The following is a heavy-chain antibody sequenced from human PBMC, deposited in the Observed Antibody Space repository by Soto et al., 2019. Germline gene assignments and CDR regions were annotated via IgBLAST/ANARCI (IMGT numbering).Heavy chain of an antibody. CDR3: ARGWGRIFDY. CDR2: MYNSVST. J-gene: IGHJ4*02. V-gene: IGHV4-30-2*01. D-gene: IGHD7-27*01. CDR1: GGSIVNRGDR. Sequence: VLGGSIVNRGDRWIRIRQHPGKGLEWIGYMYNSVSTYYNPSLKSRVTISVDRSKNQFSLKLSSVTAADTAVYYCARGWGRIFDYWGQGTLVTVSS.